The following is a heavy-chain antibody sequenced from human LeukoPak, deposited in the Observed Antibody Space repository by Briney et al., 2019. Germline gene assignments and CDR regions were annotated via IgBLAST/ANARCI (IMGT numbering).Heavy chain of an antibody. D-gene: IGHD1-7*01. V-gene: IGHV4-34*01. CDR3: AGAGTTEYYYGMDV. CDR2: INHSGST. J-gene: IGHJ6*02. CDR1: GGSISGYY. Sequence: SETLSLTCTVSGGSISGYYWSWIRQPPGKGLEWIGEINHSGSTNYNPSLKSRATISVDTSKNQFSLKLSSVTAADTAVYYCAGAGTTEYYYGMDVWGQGTLVTVSS.